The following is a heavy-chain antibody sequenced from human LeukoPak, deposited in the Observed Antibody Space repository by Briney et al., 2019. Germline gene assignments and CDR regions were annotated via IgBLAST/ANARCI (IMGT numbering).Heavy chain of an antibody. V-gene: IGHV3-48*03. Sequence: GGSLKLSCAASGFSFSSYEMNWVRQAPGKGLEWVSYISSSGSIMYSADSVKGRFTISRDNAKNSLYLQMNSLRAEDTAIYYCSGQYSSSSVVDYWGQGTLVAVSS. D-gene: IGHD6-6*01. CDR2: ISSSGSIM. J-gene: IGHJ4*02. CDR3: SGQYSSSSVVDY. CDR1: GFSFSSYE.